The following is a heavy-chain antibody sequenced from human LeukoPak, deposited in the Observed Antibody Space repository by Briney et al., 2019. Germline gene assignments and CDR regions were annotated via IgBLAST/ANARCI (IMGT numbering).Heavy chain of an antibody. D-gene: IGHD6-13*01. CDR3: ARTSSSWRNYYYYYMDV. J-gene: IGHJ6*03. V-gene: IGHV3-11*01. CDR2: ISSSGSTI. CDR1: GFTFSDYY. Sequence: GVSLRLSCAASGFTFSDYYMSWIRQAPGEQLEWVSYISSSGSTIYYADSVKGRFTIYRDNAKDSLYLQMNSLRAEDTAVYYCARTSSSWRNYYYYYMDVWGKGTTVTISS.